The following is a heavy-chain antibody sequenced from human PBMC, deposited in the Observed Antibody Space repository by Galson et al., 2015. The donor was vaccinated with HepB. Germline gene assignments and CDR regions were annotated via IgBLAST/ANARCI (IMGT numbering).Heavy chain of an antibody. J-gene: IGHJ4*02. CDR1: GFTFSSYA. V-gene: IGHV3-30*04. Sequence: SLRLSCAAPGFTFSSYAMHWVRQAPGKGLEWVAVISYDGSNKYYADSVKGRFTISRDNSKNTLYLQMNSLRAEDTAVYYCARDKRRYIAAAVDYWGQGTLVTVSS. CDR3: ARDKRRYIAAAVDY. D-gene: IGHD6-13*01. CDR2: ISYDGSNK.